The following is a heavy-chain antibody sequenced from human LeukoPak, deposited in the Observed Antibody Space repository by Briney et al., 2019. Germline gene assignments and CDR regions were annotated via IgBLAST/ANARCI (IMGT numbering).Heavy chain of an antibody. Sequence: ASVKVSCKASGYTFTSYYMHWVRQPPGQGLEWMGIINPSGGSTSYAQKFQGRVTMTRDTATSTVYMELSSLRSEDTAVYYCARDLEGSIVGASVDYWGQGTLVTVSS. CDR2: INPSGGST. CDR1: GYTFTSYY. J-gene: IGHJ4*02. V-gene: IGHV1-46*01. CDR3: ARDLEGSIVGASVDY. D-gene: IGHD1-26*01.